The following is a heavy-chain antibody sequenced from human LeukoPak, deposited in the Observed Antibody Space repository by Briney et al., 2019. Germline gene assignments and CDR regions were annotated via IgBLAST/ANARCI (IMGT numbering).Heavy chain of an antibody. CDR3: ARGHYHILSSSWYFY. CDR2: MNPNSGNT. Sequence: GASVKVSCKASGYTFTSYDINWVRQVTGQGLEWMGWMNPNSGNTGYAQKFQGRVTMTRNTSISTAYMELSSLRSEDTAVYYCARGHYHILSSSWYFYWGQGTLVTVSS. J-gene: IGHJ4*02. V-gene: IGHV1-8*01. CDR1: GYTFTSYD. D-gene: IGHD6-13*01.